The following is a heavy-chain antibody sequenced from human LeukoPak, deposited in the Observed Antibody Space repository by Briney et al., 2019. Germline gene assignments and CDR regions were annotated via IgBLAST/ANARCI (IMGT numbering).Heavy chain of an antibody. CDR3: ARGRNSGNWFDP. J-gene: IGHJ5*02. V-gene: IGHV4-4*07. CDR2: IYTSGST. Sequence: SETLSLIRTVSGGSIRRYYWRWIRQPAGRGLEGVGRIYTSGSTNYNPPLKSRVTISVDTSKNQFSLKLSSVTAADTAVYYCARGRNSGNWFDPWGQGTLVTVSS. CDR1: GGSIRRYY. D-gene: IGHD4-23*01.